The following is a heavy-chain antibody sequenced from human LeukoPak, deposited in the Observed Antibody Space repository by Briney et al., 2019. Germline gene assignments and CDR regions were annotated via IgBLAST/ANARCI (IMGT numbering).Heavy chain of an antibody. V-gene: IGHV4-4*07. CDR3: ARDLVTVTKGFDI. CDR2: IYTSGST. D-gene: IGHD4-17*01. CDR1: GGSISSYY. Sequence: SETLSLTCTVSGGSISSYYWSWIRQPAGKGLEWIGRIYTSGSTNHNPSLKSRVTISIDTSRNQFSLKLRSVTAADTAVYYCARDLVTVTKGFDIWGQGTMVSVSS. J-gene: IGHJ3*02.